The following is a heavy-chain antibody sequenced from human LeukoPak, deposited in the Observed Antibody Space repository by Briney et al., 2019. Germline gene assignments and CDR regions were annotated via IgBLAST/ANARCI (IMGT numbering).Heavy chain of an antibody. J-gene: IGHJ5*02. CDR1: GFTFSNYG. Sequence: GGSLRLSCAASGFTFSNYGMTWVRQAPGKGLEWVANIKQDGSEKYYVDSVKGRFTISRDNAKNSLYLQMNSLRAVDMAVYYCARGHVWFDPWGQGTLVTVSS. CDR3: ARGHVWFDP. V-gene: IGHV3-7*05. CDR2: IKQDGSEK.